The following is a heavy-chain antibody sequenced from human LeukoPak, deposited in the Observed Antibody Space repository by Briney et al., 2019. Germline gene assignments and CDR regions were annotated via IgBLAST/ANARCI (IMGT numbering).Heavy chain of an antibody. Sequence: GGSLRLSCAASGFTFDDYAMHWVRQAPGKGLEWVSLISGDGGSTYYADSVKGRFTISRDNSKNSLYLQMNSLRTEDTALYYCVKDIDSGVGALDYWGQGTLVTVSS. V-gene: IGHV3-43*02. CDR2: ISGDGGST. J-gene: IGHJ4*02. CDR3: VKDIDSGVGALDY. CDR1: GFTFDDYA. D-gene: IGHD1-26*01.